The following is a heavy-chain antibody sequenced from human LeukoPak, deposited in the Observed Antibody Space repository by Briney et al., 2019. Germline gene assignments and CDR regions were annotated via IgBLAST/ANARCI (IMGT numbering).Heavy chain of an antibody. CDR1: GGSISSGGCY. CDR2: IYHSGST. J-gene: IGHJ3*02. CDR3: ARAQGDAFDI. V-gene: IGHV4-30-2*01. Sequence: SQTLSLTCTVSGGSISSGGCYWSWIRQPPGKGLEWIGYIYHSGSTYYNPSLKSRVTISVDRSKNQFSLKLSSVTAADTAVYYCARAQGDAFDIWGQGTMVTVSS.